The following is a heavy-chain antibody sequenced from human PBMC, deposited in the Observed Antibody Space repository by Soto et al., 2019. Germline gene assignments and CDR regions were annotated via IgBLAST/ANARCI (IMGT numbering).Heavy chain of an antibody. J-gene: IGHJ4*02. CDR3: ARLREWYPHQYDY. CDR1: GFTVSSNY. V-gene: IGHV3-53*01. D-gene: IGHD3-3*01. Sequence: GGSLRLSCAASGFTVSSNYMSWVRQAPGKGLEWVSVIYSGGSTYYADSVRGRFTISRDNSKNTLYLQMNSLRAEDTAVYYCARLREWYPHQYDYWGQGTLVTVSS. CDR2: IYSGGST.